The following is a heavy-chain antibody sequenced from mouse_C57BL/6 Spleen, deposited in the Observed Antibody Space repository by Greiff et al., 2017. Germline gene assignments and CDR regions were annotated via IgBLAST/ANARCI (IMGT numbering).Heavy chain of an antibody. CDR2: INYDGSST. V-gene: IGHV5-16*01. CDR1: GFTFSDYY. J-gene: IGHJ1*03. D-gene: IGHD3-3*01. CDR3: ARDRGWVHWYFDV. Sequence: DVHLVESEGGLVQPGSSMKLSCTASGFTFSDYYMAWVRQVPEKSLEWVANINYDGSSTYYLDSLKSRFIISRENAKNILCLQMSSLKSEDTATYYCARDRGWVHWYFDVWGTGTTVTVSS.